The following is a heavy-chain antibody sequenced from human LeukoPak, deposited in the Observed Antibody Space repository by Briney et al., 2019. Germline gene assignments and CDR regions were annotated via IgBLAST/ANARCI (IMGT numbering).Heavy chain of an antibody. J-gene: IGHJ5*01. CDR3: ARLSGIYCDRGSCFNCFDS. Sequence: SETLSLTCTVSGYSISSGYCWGWIRQPPGKGLEWIGSIYHSGSTFYNPSLKSRVTISVDTFKNQFPLRLTSVTAADTAVYYCARLSGIYCDRGSCFNCFDSWGQGALVTVSS. CDR1: GYSISSGYC. V-gene: IGHV4-38-2*02. D-gene: IGHD2-15*01. CDR2: IYHSGST.